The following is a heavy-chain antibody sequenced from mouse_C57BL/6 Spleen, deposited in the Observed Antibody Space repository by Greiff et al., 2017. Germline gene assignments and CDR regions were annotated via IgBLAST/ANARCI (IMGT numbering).Heavy chain of an antibody. CDR3: ARSRSGSAWFAY. Sequence: QVQLQQPGAELVMPGASLKLSCKASGYTFTSYWMHWVKQRPGQGLEWIGEIDPSDSYTNYNQKFKGKSTLTVDKSSSTAYMQLSSLTSEDSAVYYCARSRSGSAWFAYWGQGTLVTVSA. V-gene: IGHV1-69*01. CDR1: GYTFTSYW. CDR2: IDPSDSYT. J-gene: IGHJ3*01. D-gene: IGHD3-2*02.